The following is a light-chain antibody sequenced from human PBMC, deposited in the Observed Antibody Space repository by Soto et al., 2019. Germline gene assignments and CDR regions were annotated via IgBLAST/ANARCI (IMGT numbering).Light chain of an antibody. J-gene: IGLJ1*01. CDR1: NSDIGSYNR. V-gene: IGLV2-18*02. CDR3: SSDTSSSTYV. CDR2: DVS. Sequence: QSALTQPPSVSGSPGQSVAISCTGTNSDIGSYNRVSWYQQPPGTAPKLMIYDVSNRPSGVPDRFSGSKSGNTASLTISGLHAEDEADYYCSSDTSSSTYVFGTGTKVTVL.